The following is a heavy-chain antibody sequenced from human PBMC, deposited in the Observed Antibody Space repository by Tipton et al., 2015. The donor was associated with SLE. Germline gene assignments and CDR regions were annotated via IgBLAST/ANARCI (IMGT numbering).Heavy chain of an antibody. Sequence: TLSLTCIVSGGSMTNYYWSWIRQPPGKGLEWIGYVHYSGSTFHNPSLKSRLTISVDTSKNKFSLKLSSVTAADTAVYYCARAEYSFDYWGQGALVTVSS. CDR1: GGSMTNYY. CDR3: ARAEYSFDY. D-gene: IGHD3-10*01. V-gene: IGHV4-59*12. CDR2: VHYSGST. J-gene: IGHJ4*02.